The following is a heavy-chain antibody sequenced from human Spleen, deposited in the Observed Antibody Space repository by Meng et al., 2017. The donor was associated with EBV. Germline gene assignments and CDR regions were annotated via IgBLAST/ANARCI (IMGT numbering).Heavy chain of an antibody. V-gene: IGHV1-69*12. D-gene: IGHD2-15*01. CDR2: LIPVVDAP. CDR1: GATFRTDA. CDR3: ASESGRGFTPDY. Sequence: QVLLLPSGAEVKKPWSSVKVSWKTSGATFRTDAVSWVRQAPGQGLEWMGGLIPVVDAPHYARKFQDRVSIFADESTSTHYMELSSLRSGDTAVYYCASESGRGFTPDYWGQGTLVTVSS. J-gene: IGHJ4*02.